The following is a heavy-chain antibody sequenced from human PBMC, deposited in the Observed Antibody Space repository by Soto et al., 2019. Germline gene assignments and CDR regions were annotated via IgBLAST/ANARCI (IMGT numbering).Heavy chain of an antibody. D-gene: IGHD3-3*01. CDR2: IWYDGSNK. CDR3: ARGFLEWLLFVDY. J-gene: IGHJ4*02. V-gene: IGHV3-33*01. Sequence: GGSLRLSCAASGFTFSSYGMHWVRQAPGKGLEWVAVIWYDGSNKYYADSVKGRFTISRDNSKNTLYLQMNSLRAEDTAVYYCARGFLEWLLFVDYWGQGTLVTVSS. CDR1: GFTFSSYG.